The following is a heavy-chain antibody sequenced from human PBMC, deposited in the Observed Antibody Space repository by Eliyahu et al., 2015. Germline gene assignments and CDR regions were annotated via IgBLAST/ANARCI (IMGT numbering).Heavy chain of an antibody. V-gene: IGHV3-30*02. Sequence: QVQLVESGGGVVQPGGSLRLXCAASGFXFSSXGMXWVRQAPGKGLEWVAFIRYDGSNKYYADSVKGRFTISRDNSKNTLYLQMNSLRAEDTAAVYYCAKDRGDYYYYGMDVWGQGTTVTVSS. CDR2: IRYDGSNK. D-gene: IGHD4-17*01. CDR3: AKDRGDYYYYGMDV. CDR1: GFXFSSXG. J-gene: IGHJ6*02.